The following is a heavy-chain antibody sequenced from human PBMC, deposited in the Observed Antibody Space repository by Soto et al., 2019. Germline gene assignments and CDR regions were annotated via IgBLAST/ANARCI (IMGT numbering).Heavy chain of an antibody. Sequence: SLRLSCAASGFTFSSYGMHWVRQAPGKGLEWVAVIWYDGSNKYYADSVKGRFTISGDNSKNTLYLQMNSLRAEDTAVYYCARDRWVYVSPRDVFDYYYYSGMEVGGKGTRATAPS. CDR1: GFTFSSYG. J-gene: IGHJ6*04. D-gene: IGHD3-10*02. CDR2: IWYDGSNK. V-gene: IGHV3-33*01. CDR3: ARDRWVYVSPRDVFDYYYYSGMEV.